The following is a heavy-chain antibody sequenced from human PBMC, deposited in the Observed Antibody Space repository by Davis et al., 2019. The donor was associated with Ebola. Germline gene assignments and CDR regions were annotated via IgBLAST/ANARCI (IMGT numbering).Heavy chain of an antibody. CDR3: ASNFYPSIAAAGHQRDYYYGMDV. V-gene: IGHV1-58*01. Sequence: SVKVSCKASGFTFSTSAVQWVRQARGQRLEWIGWIVVGSGSTNYAQKFQERVTITRDMSTSTAYMELSSLRSEDTAVYYCASNFYPSIAAAGHQRDYYYGMDVWGKGTTVIVSS. D-gene: IGHD6-13*01. CDR1: GFTFSTSA. J-gene: IGHJ6*04. CDR2: IVVGSGST.